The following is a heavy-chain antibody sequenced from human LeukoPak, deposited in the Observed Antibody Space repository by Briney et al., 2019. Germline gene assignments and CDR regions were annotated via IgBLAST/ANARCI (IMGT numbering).Heavy chain of an antibody. V-gene: IGHV4-34*01. J-gene: IGHJ3*02. D-gene: IGHD1-26*01. Sequence: PSETLSLTCAVYGGSFSGYYWSWIRQPPGKGLEWIGEINHSGSTNYNPSLKSRVTISVDTSKNQFSLKLSSVTAADTAVYYCASGGLVGASTWAFDIWGQGTMATVSS. CDR2: INHSGST. CDR3: ASGGLVGASTWAFDI. CDR1: GGSFSGYY.